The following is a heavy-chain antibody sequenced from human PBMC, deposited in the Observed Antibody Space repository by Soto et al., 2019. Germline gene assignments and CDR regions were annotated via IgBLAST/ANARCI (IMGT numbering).Heavy chain of an antibody. CDR3: ARHDYGDYLYDY. CDR1: GGSFSGYY. Sequence: ETLSLTCAVYGGSFSGYYWSWIRQPPGKGLEWIGEINHSGSTNYNPSLKSRVTISVDTSKNQFSLKLSSVTAADTAAYYCARHDYGDYLYDYWGQGTTVTVSS. J-gene: IGHJ4*02. V-gene: IGHV4-34*01. CDR2: INHSGST. D-gene: IGHD4-17*01.